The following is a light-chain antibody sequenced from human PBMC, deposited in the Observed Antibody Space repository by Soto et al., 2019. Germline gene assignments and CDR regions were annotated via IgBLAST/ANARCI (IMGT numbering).Light chain of an antibody. J-gene: IGLJ2*01. CDR1: RTDVGVYAH. Sequence: QSVLTQPPSVSGSPGHSVTISCTGTRTDVGVYAHVSWYQQPPGTAPQLMFYEVTNRPAVVPDRLSGSKSGNTAALTISGLQAEDEADYYCSALTTGATWIFGGGTKLTVL. CDR3: SALTTGATWI. V-gene: IGLV2-18*02. CDR2: EVT.